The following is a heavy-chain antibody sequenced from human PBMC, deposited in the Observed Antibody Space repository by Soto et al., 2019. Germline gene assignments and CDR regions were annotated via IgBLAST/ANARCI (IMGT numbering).Heavy chain of an antibody. Sequence: GGSLRLSCAASGFTFNTFGMHWGRQAPGKGLEWVAVMWYDGSNKYYEDSVKGRFTISRDNSKNTLYLQMDSLRAEDTAVYYYAKPEYCSSSSCDLLGLFDIWGQGTMVNVSS. CDR1: GFTFNTFG. V-gene: IGHV3-33*06. CDR3: AKPEYCSSSSCDLLGLFDI. J-gene: IGHJ3*02. CDR2: MWYDGSNK. D-gene: IGHD2-2*01.